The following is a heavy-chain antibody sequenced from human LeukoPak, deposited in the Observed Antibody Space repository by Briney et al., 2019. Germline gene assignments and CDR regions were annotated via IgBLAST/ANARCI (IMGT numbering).Heavy chain of an antibody. J-gene: IGHJ4*02. D-gene: IGHD4-23*01. CDR1: GYTLTELS. Sequence: ASVKVSCKVSGYTLTELSMHWVRQAPGEGLEWMGGFDPEDGETIYAQKFQGRVTMTEDTSTDTAYMELSSLRSEDTAVYYCARDYGGGAPRSSFDYWGQGTLVTVSS. CDR3: ARDYGGGAPRSSFDY. CDR2: FDPEDGET. V-gene: IGHV1-24*01.